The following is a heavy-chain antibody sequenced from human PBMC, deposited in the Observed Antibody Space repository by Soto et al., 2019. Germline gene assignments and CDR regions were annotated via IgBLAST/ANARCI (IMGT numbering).Heavy chain of an antibody. CDR1: GDSVSSNSAA. D-gene: IGHD4-17*01. CDR2: TYYRSKWYN. Sequence: SQTLSLTCAISGDSVSSNSAAWNWIRQSPSRGLEWLGRTYYRSKWYNDYAVSVKSRITINPDTSKNHFYLKVTSVTAADTAVYYCARHLTTVWHFDPWGPGTLVTVSS. J-gene: IGHJ5*02. CDR3: ARHLTTVWHFDP. V-gene: IGHV6-1*01.